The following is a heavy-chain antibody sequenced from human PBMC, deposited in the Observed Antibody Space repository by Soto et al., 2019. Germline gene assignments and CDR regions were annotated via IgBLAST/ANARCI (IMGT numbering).Heavy chain of an antibody. CDR2: MNAGNGNT. CDR3: ARVGTAMVDFDY. D-gene: IGHD5-18*01. CDR1: GYIFTAFS. Sequence: ASVKVSCKASGYIFTAFSIHWLRQAPGQRLQWMGWMNAGNGNTKYSQNFQGRVTLTRDTSATTAYMELSSLRSEDTAVYYCARVGTAMVDFDYWGQGXLVTVYS. V-gene: IGHV1-3*01. J-gene: IGHJ4*02.